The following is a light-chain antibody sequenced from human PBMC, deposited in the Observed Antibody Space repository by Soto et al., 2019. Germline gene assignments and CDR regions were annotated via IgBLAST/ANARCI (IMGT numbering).Light chain of an antibody. Sequence: EIVLTQSPGTLSLSPGERATLSCRSSQSVSSSYLAWYQQKTGQAPRLLIYGASSRATGIPDRFSGSGSGTDFTLTISRLEPEDFAVSCCQQYGSSPPKTFGQGTKMEIK. V-gene: IGKV3-20*01. J-gene: IGKJ2*01. CDR2: GAS. CDR1: QSVSSSY. CDR3: QQYGSSPPKT.